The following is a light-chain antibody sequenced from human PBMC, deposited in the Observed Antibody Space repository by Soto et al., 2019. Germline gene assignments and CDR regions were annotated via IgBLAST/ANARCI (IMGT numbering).Light chain of an antibody. V-gene: IGKV1-8*01. CDR1: QGISSY. Sequence: AIRMTQSPSSFSASTGDRVTITCRASQGISSYLAWYQQKPGKAPKLLIYAASTLQSGVSSRFSGSGSGTDITLPFSWLQSEDIATYYCQQYYSYPWTFGQGTKVEIK. CDR2: AAS. J-gene: IGKJ1*01. CDR3: QQYYSYPWT.